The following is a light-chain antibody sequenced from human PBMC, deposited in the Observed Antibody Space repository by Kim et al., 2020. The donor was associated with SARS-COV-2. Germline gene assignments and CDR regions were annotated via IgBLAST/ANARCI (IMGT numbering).Light chain of an antibody. CDR1: QGISNF. J-gene: IGKJ1*01. CDR2: GAS. V-gene: IGKV1-17*03. Sequence: DIQMTQSPSAMSASVGDSVTITCRASQGISNFLVWFQQKPGKVPKRLIYGASILQSGVPSRFSGSGSGTEFTLTISSLQPEDFATYYCLQHNHYPPTFGQGTKVDIK. CDR3: LQHNHYPPT.